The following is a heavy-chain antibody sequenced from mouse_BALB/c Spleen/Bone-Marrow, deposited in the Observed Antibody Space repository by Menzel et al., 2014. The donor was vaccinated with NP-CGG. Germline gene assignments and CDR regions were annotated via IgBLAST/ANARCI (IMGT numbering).Heavy chain of an antibody. Sequence: EVQLQQSGTVLARPGASVKMSCKASGYTFTSYWMHWVKQRPGQGLEWIGAIYPGNSDTSYNQKFKGKAKLTAVTSTSTAYMELGSLTNEDSAVYYCTVPYGNYVGYYAMDYWGQGTSVTVSS. CDR2: IYPGNSDT. V-gene: IGHV1-5*01. J-gene: IGHJ4*01. D-gene: IGHD2-1*01. CDR3: TVPYGNYVGYYAMDY. CDR1: GYTFTSYW.